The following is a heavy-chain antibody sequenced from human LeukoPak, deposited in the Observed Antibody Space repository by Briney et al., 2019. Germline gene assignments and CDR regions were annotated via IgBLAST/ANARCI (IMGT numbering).Heavy chain of an antibody. V-gene: IGHV4-4*07. CDR1: GGSISSYY. J-gene: IGHJ6*03. D-gene: IGHD2-15*01. CDR3: ARDGCGGSCFHYYYYYMDV. CDR2: ISTIGIT. Sequence: SETLSLTCTVSGGSISSYYWSWIRQPAGKGLEWIGRISTIGITNYNPSLNSRVTISIDTSKNQFSLKLSSVTAADTAVYYCARDGCGGSCFHYYYYYMDVWGKGTTVTISS.